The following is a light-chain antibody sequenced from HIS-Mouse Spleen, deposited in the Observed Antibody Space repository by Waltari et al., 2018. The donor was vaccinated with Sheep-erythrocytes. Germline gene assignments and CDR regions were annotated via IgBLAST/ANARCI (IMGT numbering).Light chain of an antibody. Sequence: DIVMTQSPLSLPVTPGEPASISCRSSQSLLHSNGYNYLDWYQQKPGQAPRLLIYGASRRATGIPDRFSGSGSGTDFTLTISRLEPEDFAVYYCQQYGSSPLTFGGGTKVGIK. CDR2: GAS. J-gene: IGKJ4*01. V-gene: IGKV3-20*01. CDR1: QSLLHSNGYNY. CDR3: QQYGSSPLT.